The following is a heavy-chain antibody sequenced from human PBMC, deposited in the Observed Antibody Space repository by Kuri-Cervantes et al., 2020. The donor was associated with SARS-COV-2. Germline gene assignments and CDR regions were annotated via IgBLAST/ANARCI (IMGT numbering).Heavy chain of an antibody. CDR2: IPYDGSNK. CDR1: GFTCSSYA. CDR3: ASGYSGSYSDLKH. D-gene: IGHD1-26*01. J-gene: IGHJ1*01. Sequence: GGSLRLSCAASGFTCSSYAMHWVRQAPGKWLEWVAVIPYDGSNKYYAESVKGRFTISRDNSKNTLYLQMNSLRDEDTTVYYCASGYSGSYSDLKHWGQGNLVTVSS. V-gene: IGHV3-30*04.